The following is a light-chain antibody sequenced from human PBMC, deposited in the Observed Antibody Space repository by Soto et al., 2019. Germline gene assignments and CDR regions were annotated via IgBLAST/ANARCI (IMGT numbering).Light chain of an antibody. V-gene: IGLV2-14*01. CDR2: DVS. CDR1: SSDVGGYNY. CDR3: SSYTSSSTFDV. Sequence: QSALTQPASVSGSPGQSITISCTGTSSDVGGYNYVSWYQQHPGKAPKLMIYDVSNRPSGVSNRFSGSKSGNTASLTISGLQAEDEADYYCSSYTSSSTFDVFGNGTKVTVL. J-gene: IGLJ1*01.